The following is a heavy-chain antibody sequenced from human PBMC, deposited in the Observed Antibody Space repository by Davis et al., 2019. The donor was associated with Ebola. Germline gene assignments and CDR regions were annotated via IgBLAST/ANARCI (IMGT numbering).Heavy chain of an antibody. Sequence: GGSLRLSCAASGFTFSSYGMHWVRQAPGKGLEWVAVISYDGSNKYYADSVKGRFTISRDNSKNTLYLQMNSLRAEDTAVYYWAKDCEQLVPILDYWGQGTLVTVSS. D-gene: IGHD6-6*01. CDR1: GFTFSSYG. CDR2: ISYDGSNK. J-gene: IGHJ4*02. CDR3: AKDCEQLVPILDY. V-gene: IGHV3-30*18.